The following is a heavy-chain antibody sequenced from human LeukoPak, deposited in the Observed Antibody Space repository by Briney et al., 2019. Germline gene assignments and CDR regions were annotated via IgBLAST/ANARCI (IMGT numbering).Heavy chain of an antibody. CDR2: IKQDGSEK. J-gene: IGHJ4*02. V-gene: IGHV3-7*01. CDR3: ASFGRYDSGWFDY. D-gene: IGHD5-12*01. CDR1: GFTFSSYW. Sequence: GGSLRLSCAASGFTFSSYWMSWVRQAPGKGLEWVANIKQDGSEKYYVDSVKGRSTISRDNAKNSLYLQMNSLRAEDTAVYYCASFGRYDSGWFDYWGQGTLVTVSS.